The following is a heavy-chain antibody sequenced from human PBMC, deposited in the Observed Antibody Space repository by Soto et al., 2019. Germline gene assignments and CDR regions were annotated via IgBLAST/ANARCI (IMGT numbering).Heavy chain of an antibody. D-gene: IGHD5-12*01. CDR2: IFSSGST. Sequence: SETLYHTCPVSGGAIKTFYWTWIRQPSVTGLEWFGRIFSSGSTSFNPSLGSRGAMSVDTSKNHFSLNLSSVTAADMAVYYCAREGSYSAYNFAHGIQLWSFDFWGQGALVTVA. V-gene: IGHV4-4*07. J-gene: IGHJ4*02. CDR3: AREGSYSAYNFAHGIQLWSFDF. CDR1: GGAIKTFY.